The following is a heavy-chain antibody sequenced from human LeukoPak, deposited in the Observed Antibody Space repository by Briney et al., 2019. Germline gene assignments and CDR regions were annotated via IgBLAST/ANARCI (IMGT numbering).Heavy chain of an antibody. CDR2: ISSSGSTM. Sequence: GGSLRLSCAASGSTFSSCEMNWVRRAPGKGLEWVSYISSSGSTMYYADSVKGRFTISRDNAKNSLYLQMNSLRAEDTAVYYCARDYLTVGATYYFDYWGQGTLVTVSS. CDR1: GSTFSSCE. CDR3: ARDYLTVGATYYFDY. V-gene: IGHV3-48*03. J-gene: IGHJ4*02. D-gene: IGHD1-26*01.